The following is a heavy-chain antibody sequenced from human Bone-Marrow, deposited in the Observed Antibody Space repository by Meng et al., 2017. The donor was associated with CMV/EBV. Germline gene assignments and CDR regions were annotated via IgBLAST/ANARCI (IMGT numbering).Heavy chain of an antibody. CDR3: ARDVKLGVPARDY. CDR2: LNPNTGGT. CDR1: GYTFTGLY. J-gene: IGHJ4*02. Sequence: ASVKVSCKASGYTFTGLYLHWVRQAPGQGLEWMGWLNPNTGGTYYAQKFQDRVTMTRDTSVRTAYMELSSMRSDVTAAYYGARDVKLGVPARDYWGQGTLVTVSS. D-gene: IGHD3-3*01. V-gene: IGHV1-2*02.